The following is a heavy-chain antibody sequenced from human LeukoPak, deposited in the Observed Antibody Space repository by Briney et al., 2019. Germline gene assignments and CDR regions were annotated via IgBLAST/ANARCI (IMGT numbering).Heavy chain of an antibody. CDR2: ISYDGSNK. CDR3: ARAPLSTMIVVVITGAFDI. Sequence: GGSLRLSCAASGFTFSSYAMHWVRQAPGKGLEWVAVISYDGSNKYYADSVKGRFTISRDNSKNTLYLQMNSLRAEDTAVYYCARAPLSTMIVVVITGAFDIWGQGTMVTVSS. V-gene: IGHV3-30-3*01. J-gene: IGHJ3*02. CDR1: GFTFSSYA. D-gene: IGHD3-22*01.